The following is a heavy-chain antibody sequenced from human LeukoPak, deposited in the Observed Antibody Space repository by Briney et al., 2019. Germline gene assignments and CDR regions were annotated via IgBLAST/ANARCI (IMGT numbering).Heavy chain of an antibody. J-gene: IGHJ6*02. Sequence: PGGSLRLSCAASGFTFSSYAMSWVRQAPGKGLEGVSAISGNGGSTYYADSVEGRFTISRDNSKNTVYLQMNSLTAEDTAVYYCAKDREVRGYYGLDVWGQGTTVTVSS. CDR2: ISGNGGST. CDR1: GFTFSSYA. CDR3: AKDREVRGYYGLDV. D-gene: IGHD3-10*01. V-gene: IGHV3-23*01.